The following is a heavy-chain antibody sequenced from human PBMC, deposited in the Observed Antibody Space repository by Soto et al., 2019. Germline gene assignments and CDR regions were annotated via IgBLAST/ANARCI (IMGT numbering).Heavy chain of an antibody. Sequence: SETLSLTCTVSGGSISSYYWSWIRQPPGKGLEWIGYIYYSGSTNYNPSLKSRVTISVDTSKNQFSLKLSSVTAADTAVYYCARQDMTTVTTFDYWGQGTLVTVSS. D-gene: IGHD4-17*01. CDR1: GGSISSYY. V-gene: IGHV4-59*08. CDR3: ARQDMTTVTTFDY. J-gene: IGHJ4*02. CDR2: IYYSGST.